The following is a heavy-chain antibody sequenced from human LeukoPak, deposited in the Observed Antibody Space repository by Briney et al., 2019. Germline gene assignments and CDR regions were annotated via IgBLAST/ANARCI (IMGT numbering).Heavy chain of an antibody. D-gene: IGHD3-10*01. V-gene: IGHV1-18*01. Sequence: ASVKVSCKASGYTFTSYGISWVRQAPGQGLEWMGWISAYNGNTNYAQKLQGRVTMTTDTSTSTAYMELRSLRSDDTAVYYCARTNTWFGNYGMDVWGQGTTVTVSS. CDR3: ARTNTWFGNYGMDV. CDR1: GYTFTSYG. CDR2: ISAYNGNT. J-gene: IGHJ6*02.